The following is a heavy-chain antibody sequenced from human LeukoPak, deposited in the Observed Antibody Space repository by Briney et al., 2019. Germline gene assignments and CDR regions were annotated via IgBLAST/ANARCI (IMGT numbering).Heavy chain of an antibody. CDR3: VRGDCSGVSCYLPEYFRH. D-gene: IGHD2-15*01. J-gene: IGHJ1*01. CDR1: GYTLTSFS. Sequence: APVKNSCKASGYTLTSFSISWVRQAPGHGLEWMGWISAYNGYEDYAQKLQGRVTMTTETSTNTAYMELRSLRSDDTAVYYCVRGDCSGVSCYLPEYFRHWGQGTLVTVSS. V-gene: IGHV1-18*01. CDR2: ISAYNGYE.